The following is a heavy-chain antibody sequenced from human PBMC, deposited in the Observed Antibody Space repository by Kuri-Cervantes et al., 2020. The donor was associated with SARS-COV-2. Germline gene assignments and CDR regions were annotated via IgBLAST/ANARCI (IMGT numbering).Heavy chain of an antibody. CDR1: GYSISSGYY. CDR2: IYHSGST. D-gene: IGHD5-12*01. CDR3: ARDGGSGYDWTDYYYYMDV. J-gene: IGHJ6*03. Sequence: GSLRLSCTVSGYSISSGYYWGWIRQPPGKGLEWIGSIYHSGSTYYNPSLKSRVTISVDTSKNQFSLKLSSVTAADTAVYYCARDGGSGYDWTDYYYYMDVWGKGTTVTVSS. V-gene: IGHV4-38-2*02.